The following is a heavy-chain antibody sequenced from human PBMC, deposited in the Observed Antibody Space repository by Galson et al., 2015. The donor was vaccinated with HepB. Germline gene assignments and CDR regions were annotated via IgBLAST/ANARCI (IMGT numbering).Heavy chain of an antibody. CDR1: SGSISRGGYY. V-gene: IGHV4-39*01. J-gene: IGHJ4*02. CDR3: ARRRSYDGSGYYPIDY. Sequence: ETLSLTCSVSSGSISRGGYYWGWIRQPPGKGLEWIGSMSSGGSTYYNPSLQSRVTLSVDTSKSQFSLRLTSVTAADTAVYYCARRRSYDGSGYYPIDYWGQGTLVTVSS. D-gene: IGHD3-22*01. CDR2: MSSGGST.